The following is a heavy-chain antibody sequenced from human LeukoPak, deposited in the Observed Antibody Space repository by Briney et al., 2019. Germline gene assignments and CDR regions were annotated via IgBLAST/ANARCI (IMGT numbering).Heavy chain of an antibody. CDR1: GFTFSSYG. V-gene: IGHV3-30*03. Sequence: GGSLRLSCAASGFTFSSYGMHWVRQAPGKGLEWVAVISYDGSNKYYADSVKGRFTISRDNSKNTLYLQMNSLRAEDTAVYYCARDLARYSSGSTSDYWGQGTLVTVSS. J-gene: IGHJ4*02. CDR3: ARDLARYSSGSTSDY. D-gene: IGHD3-22*01. CDR2: ISYDGSNK.